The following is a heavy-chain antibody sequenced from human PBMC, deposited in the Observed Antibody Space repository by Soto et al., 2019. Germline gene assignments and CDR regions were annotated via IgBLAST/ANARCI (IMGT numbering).Heavy chain of an antibody. V-gene: IGHV4-30-4*01. Sequence: QVHLQESGPGLLKPSQTLSLTCDVSGDFIGSGDYYWTWIRQPPGKGLEYIGYIYKTGKTYYNPSLTSRPLISLDTSKSQFFLRLTSVTAADTAMYYCARSLSSSSGYFDPWGQGTLVTVSS. J-gene: IGHJ5*02. CDR3: ARSLSSSSGYFDP. CDR1: GDFIGSGDYY. CDR2: IYKTGKT. D-gene: IGHD6-6*01.